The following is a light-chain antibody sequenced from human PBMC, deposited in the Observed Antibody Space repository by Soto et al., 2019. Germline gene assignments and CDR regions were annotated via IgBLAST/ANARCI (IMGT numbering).Light chain of an antibody. CDR1: QSVSSN. J-gene: IGKJ4*01. CDR3: QQANNCPLT. Sequence: ERVMTQSPATLSVSAGERATVTCRASQSVSSNLAWYQQKPGQAPRLLIYVASTRATGIPARFSGSGSGTEFTLTSSSLQSEDVAIYYCQQANNCPLTFGGGTKVEIK. V-gene: IGKV3-15*01. CDR2: VAS.